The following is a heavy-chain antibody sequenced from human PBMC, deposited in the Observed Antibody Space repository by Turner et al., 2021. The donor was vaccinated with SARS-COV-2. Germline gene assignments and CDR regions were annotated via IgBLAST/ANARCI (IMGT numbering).Heavy chain of an antibody. J-gene: IGHJ6*02. CDR3: AREIQCTTGPHYYYGLDI. CDR1: GFTFSDFD. Sequence: EVQLVESGGGVVQPGGSLRLSCAASGFTFSDFDMHWVRQTAGKGLEWVSASGAGGDTYHADSVKGRFTISRENAKNSLYLQMNSLRAGDTAVYYCAREIQCTTGPHYYYGLDIWGQGTTVTVSS. V-gene: IGHV3-13*04. D-gene: IGHD4-17*01. CDR2: SGAGGDT.